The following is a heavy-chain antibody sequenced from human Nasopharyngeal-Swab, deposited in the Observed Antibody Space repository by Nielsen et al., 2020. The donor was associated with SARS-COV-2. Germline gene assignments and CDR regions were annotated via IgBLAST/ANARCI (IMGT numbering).Heavy chain of an antibody. CDR1: GGSLSGYY. D-gene: IGHD6-13*01. J-gene: IGHJ5*02. CDR2: INHSGGT. V-gene: IGHV4-34*01. Sequence: SETLSLTCAVYGGSLSGYYWSWIRQPPGKGLEWIGEINHSGGTNYNPSLKSRVTISVDTSKIQFSLRLSSVTAADTAVYYCARLGRSEAAAGSYNWFDLWGQGTLVTVSS. CDR3: ARLGRSEAAAGSYNWFDL.